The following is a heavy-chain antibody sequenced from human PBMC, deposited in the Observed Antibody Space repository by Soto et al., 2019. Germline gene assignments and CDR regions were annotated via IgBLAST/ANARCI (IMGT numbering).Heavy chain of an antibody. Sequence: SQTLSLTCAISGDSVSSNSAAWNWIRQSPSRGLEWLGRTYYRSKWYNDYAVSVKSRITINPDTSKNQFSLQLNSVTLEDTAVYYCARDLGIAAADPYYYYYGMDVWGQGTTVTVSS. J-gene: IGHJ6*02. CDR2: TYYRSKWYN. V-gene: IGHV6-1*01. CDR3: ARDLGIAAADPYYYYYGMDV. CDR1: GDSVSSNSAA. D-gene: IGHD6-13*01.